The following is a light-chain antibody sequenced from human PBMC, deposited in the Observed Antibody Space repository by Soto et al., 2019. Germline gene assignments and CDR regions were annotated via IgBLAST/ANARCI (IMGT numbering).Light chain of an antibody. V-gene: IGLV1-44*01. CDR1: TSNIGSNP. CDR2: TNN. J-gene: IGLJ1*01. CDR3: AAWDDRLNGPSYV. Sequence: QSVLTQPPSVSGAPGQTVTISCSGSTSNIGSNPVNWYQQLPGTAPSLLSSTNNQRPSGVPDRFSGSRSGTSASLAISGLHSEDEADYYCAAWDDRLNGPSYVFGTGTNVT.